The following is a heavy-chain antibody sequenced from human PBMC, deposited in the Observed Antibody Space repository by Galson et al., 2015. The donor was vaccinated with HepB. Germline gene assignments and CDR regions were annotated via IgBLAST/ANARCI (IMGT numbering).Heavy chain of an antibody. V-gene: IGHV3-23*01. CDR1: GFTFSSYP. J-gene: IGHJ4*02. CDR3: VREAMRYSYALN. D-gene: IGHD5-18*01. CDR2: INGGRT. Sequence: SLRLSCAVSGFTFSSYPMSWVRQAPGKGLEWVSAINGGRTYYADSVKGRFTISRDNSKNTLYLQMNSLSAEDTAVYYCVREAMRYSYALNWGQGTLVTVSS.